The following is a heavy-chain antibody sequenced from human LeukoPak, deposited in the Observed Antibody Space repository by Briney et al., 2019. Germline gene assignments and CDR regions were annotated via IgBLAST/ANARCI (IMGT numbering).Heavy chain of an antibody. J-gene: IGHJ4*02. Sequence: SETLSLTCTVSGYSISSGYYWGWIRQPPGKGLWWIGIIYHSGSTYYNPSLKSRVTISVDTSKNQFSLKLSSVTAADTAVYYCARDITNFGPAGGFDYWGQGTLVTVSS. V-gene: IGHV4-38-2*02. CDR3: ARDITNFGPAGGFDY. CDR1: GYSISSGYY. CDR2: IYHSGST. D-gene: IGHD3-3*01.